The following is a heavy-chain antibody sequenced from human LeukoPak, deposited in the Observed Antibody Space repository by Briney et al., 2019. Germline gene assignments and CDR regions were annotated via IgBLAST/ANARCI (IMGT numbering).Heavy chain of an antibody. D-gene: IGHD6-19*01. V-gene: IGHV1-2*02. CDR2: INPNSGGT. Sequence: GASVKVSCKASGGTFSSYTISWVRQAPGQGLEWMGWINPNSGGTNYAQKFQGRVTMTRDTSISTAYMELSRLRSDDTAVYYCASLSIAVAGTLAFDIWGQGTMVTVSS. CDR3: ASLSIAVAGTLAFDI. CDR1: GGTFSSYT. J-gene: IGHJ3*02.